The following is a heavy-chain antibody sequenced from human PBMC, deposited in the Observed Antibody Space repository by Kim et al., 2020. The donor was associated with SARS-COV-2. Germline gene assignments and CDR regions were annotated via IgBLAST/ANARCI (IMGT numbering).Heavy chain of an antibody. Sequence: ASVKVSCKAFDYTFSRYGITWMRQAPGQGLEWVGWINTNDGETKNTEKLQGRVSLTIAKATSTDYMELRSLRDDDTAVYYCAREGGSYYYGSGSSYREVFGLYVWGRGTTLIVSS. CDR2: INTNDGET. CDR3: AREGGSYYYGSGSSYREVFGLYV. D-gene: IGHD3-10*01. V-gene: IGHV1-18*01. J-gene: IGHJ6*02. CDR1: DYTFSRYG.